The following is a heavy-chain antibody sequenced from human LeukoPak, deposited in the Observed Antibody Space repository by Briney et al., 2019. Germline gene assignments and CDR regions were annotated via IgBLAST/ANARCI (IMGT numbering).Heavy chain of an antibody. D-gene: IGHD5-18*01. J-gene: IGHJ4*02. V-gene: IGHV3-74*01. CDR1: GFTFSGYW. CDR2: INSDGSST. Sequence: GGSLRFSCAASGFTFSGYWMHWVRQAPGKGLVWVSRINSDGSSTTYADSVKGRFTTSRDSAKNTLYLQMNSLRAEDTAVYYCARGTCGYTYGCFFDYWGQGTLVTVSS. CDR3: ARGTCGYTYGCFFDY.